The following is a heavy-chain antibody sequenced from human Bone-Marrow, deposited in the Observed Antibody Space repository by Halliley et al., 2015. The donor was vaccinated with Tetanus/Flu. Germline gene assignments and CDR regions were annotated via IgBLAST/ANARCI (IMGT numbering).Heavy chain of an antibody. Sequence: QLVQSGAEVKKPGASVKVSCKASGYTFSSNYLHWVRQAPGQGHEWMGVINPSTDGTTYAQKFQGRITMTTDTPTTTVYLELSSFISDYTAVYFFARNIWFVPCGLGTLILVSS. CDR1: GYTFSSNY. CDR2: INPSTDGT. J-gene: IGHJ5*02. V-gene: IGHV1-46*01. CDR3: ARNIWFVP.